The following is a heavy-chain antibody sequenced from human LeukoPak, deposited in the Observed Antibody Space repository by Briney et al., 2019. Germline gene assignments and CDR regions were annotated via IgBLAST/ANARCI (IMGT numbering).Heavy chain of an antibody. V-gene: IGHV3-7*03. Sequence: GGSLRLSCAASGFTFSRYWMNWVRQAPGKGLEWVATIKGDGSELAYVDSVKGRFTISRDNTKNSLYLQMNSLRAEDTAVYYCAKEYGSGSYYNWGQGTLVTVSS. J-gene: IGHJ4*02. CDR2: IKGDGSEL. D-gene: IGHD3-10*01. CDR1: GFTFSRYW. CDR3: AKEYGSGSYYN.